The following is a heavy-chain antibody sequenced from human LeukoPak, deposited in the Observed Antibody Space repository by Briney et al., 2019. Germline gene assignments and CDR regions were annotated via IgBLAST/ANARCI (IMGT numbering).Heavy chain of an antibody. D-gene: IGHD3-10*01. V-gene: IGHV1-3*01. CDR3: AKDHVLLVGYYYGMDV. CDR2: INAGNGNT. CDR1: GYTFTSYA. Sequence: GASVKVSCKASGYTFTSYAMHWVRQAPGQRLEWMGWINAGNGNTKYSQKFQGRVTITRDTSASTAYMELSSLRSEDTAVYYCAKDHVLLVGYYYGMDVWGQGTTVTVSS. J-gene: IGHJ6*02.